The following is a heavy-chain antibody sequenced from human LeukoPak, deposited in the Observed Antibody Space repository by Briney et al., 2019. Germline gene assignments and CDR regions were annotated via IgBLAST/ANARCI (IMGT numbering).Heavy chain of an antibody. D-gene: IGHD3-9*01. V-gene: IGHV1-69*13. J-gene: IGHJ4*02. CDR2: IIPIFGTA. Sequence: ASVKVSCKASGGTFSSYAISWVRQAPGQGLEWMGGIIPIFGTANYAQKFQGRVTITADESTSTAYMELSSLRSEDTAVYYCARGPQYYDILTGYYNLYYFDYWGQGTLVTVSS. CDR1: GGTFSSYA. CDR3: ARGPQYYDILTGYYNLYYFDY.